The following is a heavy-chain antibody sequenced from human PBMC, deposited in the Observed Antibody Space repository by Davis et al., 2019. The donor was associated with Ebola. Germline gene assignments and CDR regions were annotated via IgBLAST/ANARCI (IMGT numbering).Heavy chain of an antibody. CDR1: EFTFTTYV. CDR3: TRGSVRFLEWLSQNAFDI. J-gene: IGHJ3*02. V-gene: IGHV3-30-3*01. Sequence: GESLKISCAASEFTFTTYVMHWVRQAPGKGLEWVAVISYDGDNSYYADSVKGRFTISRENSKNTVYLQMNSLRTEDTVVYYCTRGSVRFLEWLSQNAFDIWGQGTMVTVSS. D-gene: IGHD3-3*01. CDR2: ISYDGDNS.